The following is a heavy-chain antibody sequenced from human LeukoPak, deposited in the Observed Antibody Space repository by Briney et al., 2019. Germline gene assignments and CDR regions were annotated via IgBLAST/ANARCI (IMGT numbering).Heavy chain of an antibody. CDR1: GGSISSGGYY. CDR3: ARDRWGFELFDY. D-gene: IGHD3-16*01. Sequence: SETLSLTCTVPGGSISSGGYYWSWIRQPPGKGLEWIGYIYHSGSTYYNPSLKSRVTISVDRSKNQFSLKLSSVTAADTAVYYCARDRWGFELFDYWGQGTLVTVSS. CDR2: IYHSGST. V-gene: IGHV4-30-2*01. J-gene: IGHJ4*02.